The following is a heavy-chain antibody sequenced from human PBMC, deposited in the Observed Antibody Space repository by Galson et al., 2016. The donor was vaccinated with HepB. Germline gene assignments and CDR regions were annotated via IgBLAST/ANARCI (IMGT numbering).Heavy chain of an antibody. CDR1: GFTISTRGVG. D-gene: IGHD5-12*01. CDR3: VHTRQWIDGRYFAF. J-gene: IGHJ2*01. Sequence: PALVKPTQTLTLTCTLSGFTISTRGVGVAWIRQPPGKALDWLALIYWDDDKWHSPSLKSRLSVTKDTSTNQVFLKITNVDPVDTGTYYCVHTRQWIDGRYFAFWGPGTQVTVSS. V-gene: IGHV2-5*02. CDR2: IYWDDDK.